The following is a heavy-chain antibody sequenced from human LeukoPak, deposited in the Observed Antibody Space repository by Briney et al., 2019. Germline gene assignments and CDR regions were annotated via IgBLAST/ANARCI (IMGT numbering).Heavy chain of an antibody. Sequence: GGSLRLSCEASGFSFSSYWMSWVRQAPGKGLEWVGRIKSKTDGGTTDYAAPVKGRFTISRDDSKNTLYLQMNTLKTEDTAVYYCTTTVQRGYSGYEDAFDIWGQGTMVTVSS. D-gene: IGHD5-12*01. CDR1: GFSFSSYW. CDR3: TTTVQRGYSGYEDAFDI. CDR2: IKSKTDGGTT. V-gene: IGHV3-15*01. J-gene: IGHJ3*02.